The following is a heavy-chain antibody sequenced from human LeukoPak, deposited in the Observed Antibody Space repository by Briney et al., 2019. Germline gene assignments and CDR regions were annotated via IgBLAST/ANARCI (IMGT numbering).Heavy chain of an antibody. D-gene: IGHD5-24*01. CDR3: AKASGRWLQSDAFDI. Sequence: AGGSLRLSCAASGFTFDDYAMHWVRQAPGKGLEWVSGISWNSGSIGYADSVKGRFTISRDNAKNSLYLQMNSLRAEDTALYYCAKASGRWLQSDAFDIWGQGTMVTVSS. V-gene: IGHV3-9*01. CDR1: GFTFDDYA. CDR2: ISWNSGSI. J-gene: IGHJ3*02.